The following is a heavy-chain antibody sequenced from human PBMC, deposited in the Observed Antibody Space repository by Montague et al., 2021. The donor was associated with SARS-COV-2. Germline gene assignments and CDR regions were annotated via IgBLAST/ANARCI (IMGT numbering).Heavy chain of an antibody. CDR2: IYYSGST. CDR3: ARVFPRWLQFDPYFDY. J-gene: IGHJ4*02. Sequence: ETLSLTCTVSGGSISSYYWSWIRQPPGKGLEWIGYIYYSGSTNYNPSLKSRVTISADTSKNQFSLKLSSVTAADTAVYYCARVFPRWLQFDPYFDYWGQGTLVTVSS. V-gene: IGHV4-59*01. CDR1: GGSISSYY. D-gene: IGHD5-24*01.